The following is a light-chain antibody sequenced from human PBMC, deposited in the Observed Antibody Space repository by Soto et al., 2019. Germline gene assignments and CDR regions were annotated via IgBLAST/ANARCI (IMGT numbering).Light chain of an antibody. Sequence: AIQMTQSPSSLSASVGDRVTITCRASHGIRSELGWYQQKPGKAPNLLIYTASTLQSGVPSRFSGSGSGTDFTLTISSLQPEDFATYYCIQDYNYPLTFGGGTMVDI. CDR1: HGIRSE. J-gene: IGKJ4*01. CDR2: TAS. CDR3: IQDYNYPLT. V-gene: IGKV1-6*01.